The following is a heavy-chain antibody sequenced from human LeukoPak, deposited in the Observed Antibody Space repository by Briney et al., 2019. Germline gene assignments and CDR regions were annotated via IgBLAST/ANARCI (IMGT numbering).Heavy chain of an antibody. J-gene: IGHJ3*02. CDR1: GFTFSSYW. V-gene: IGHV3-7*03. CDR2: IKQDGSEK. D-gene: IGHD3-9*01. Sequence: GGSLRLSCAASGFTFSSYWMSWVRQAPGKGLEWVANIKQDGSEKYYVDSVKGRFTISRDNAKNSPYLQMNSLRAEDTAVYYCARLGFLTGYYNDAFDIWGQGTMVTVSS. CDR3: ARLGFLTGYYNDAFDI.